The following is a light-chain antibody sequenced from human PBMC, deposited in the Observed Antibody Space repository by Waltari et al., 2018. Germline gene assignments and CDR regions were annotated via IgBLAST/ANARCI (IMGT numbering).Light chain of an antibody. J-gene: IGLJ3*02. Sequence: QSVLTQPPSASGTPGQTVTISCSGSSSNIGNNYVFWYQHLPGTAPKLLIYRGDQRPSGGPVRFPGSKSGTSASLAISGLRSEDEGDYYCATWDNSLSSPWVFGGGTKVTVL. CDR2: RGD. V-gene: IGLV1-47*01. CDR1: SSNIGNNY. CDR3: ATWDNSLSSPWV.